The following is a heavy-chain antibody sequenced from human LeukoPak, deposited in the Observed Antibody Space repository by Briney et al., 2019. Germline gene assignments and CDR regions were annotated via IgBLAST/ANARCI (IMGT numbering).Heavy chain of an antibody. Sequence: SETLSLTCAVYGGSFSGYYWSWIRQPPGKGLEWIGEINHSGSTNYNPSLKSRVTISVDTSKNQFSLKLSSVTAADTAVYYCAREGIAARFDYWGQGTLVTVSS. CDR3: AREGIAARFDY. D-gene: IGHD6-6*01. CDR2: INHSGST. V-gene: IGHV4-34*01. J-gene: IGHJ4*02. CDR1: GGSFSGYY.